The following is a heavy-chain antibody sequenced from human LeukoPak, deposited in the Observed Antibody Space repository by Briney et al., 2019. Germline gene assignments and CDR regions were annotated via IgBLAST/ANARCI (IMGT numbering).Heavy chain of an antibody. CDR1: GFTFSSYA. CDR3: ARGVITMTRI. J-gene: IGHJ3*02. V-gene: IGHV3-30-3*01. CDR2: ISYDGSNK. D-gene: IGHD3-22*01. Sequence: GGSLRLSCAASGFTFSSYAMHWVRQAPGKGLEWVAVISYDGSNKYYADSVKGRFTISRDNSKNTLYLQMNSLRAEDTAVYYCARGVITMTRIWGQGTMVTVSS.